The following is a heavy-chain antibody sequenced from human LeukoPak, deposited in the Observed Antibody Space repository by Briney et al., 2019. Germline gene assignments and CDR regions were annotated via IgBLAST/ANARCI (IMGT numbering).Heavy chain of an antibody. CDR3: ARGESYYTNYYYYMDV. CDR2: IYYSGST. CDR1: GGSISSGDYY. V-gene: IGHV4-30-4*01. Sequence: PSQTLSLTCNVSGGSISSGDYYWSWIRQPPGKGLEWIGYIYYSGSTYYNPSLKSRVTISVDTSKNQFSLKLSSVTAADTAVYYCARGESYYTNYYYYMDVWGKGTTVTVSS. J-gene: IGHJ6*03. D-gene: IGHD3-10*01.